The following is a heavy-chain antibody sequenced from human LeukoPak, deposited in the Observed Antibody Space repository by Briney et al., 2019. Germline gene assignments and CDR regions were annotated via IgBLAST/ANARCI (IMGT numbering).Heavy chain of an antibody. D-gene: IGHD1-26*01. J-gene: IGHJ6*02. CDR1: GGSFSGYY. CDR2: INHSGST. V-gene: IGHV4-34*01. CDR3: ARWGLKWEPGPYYYGMDV. Sequence: SETLSLTCAVYGGSFSGYYWSWIRQPPGKGLEWIGEINHSGSTNYNPSLKSRVTISVDTSKNQFSLKLSFVTAADTAVYYCARWGLKWEPGPYYYGMDVWGQGTTVTVSS.